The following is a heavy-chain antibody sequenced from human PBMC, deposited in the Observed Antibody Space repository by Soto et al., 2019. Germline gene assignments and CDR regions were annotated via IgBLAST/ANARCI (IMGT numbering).Heavy chain of an antibody. J-gene: IGHJ4*02. CDR1: GFTFTSYA. Sequence: GGSLRLSCAASGFTFTSYAIHFFRHAPGKGLEWVAVISYDGSNKYYADSVKGRFTISRDNSKNTLYLQMNSLRAEDTAVYYCARDPGLRSYWGQGTLVTVSS. CDR3: ARDPGLRSY. V-gene: IGHV3-30-3*01. CDR2: ISYDGSNK. D-gene: IGHD4-17*01.